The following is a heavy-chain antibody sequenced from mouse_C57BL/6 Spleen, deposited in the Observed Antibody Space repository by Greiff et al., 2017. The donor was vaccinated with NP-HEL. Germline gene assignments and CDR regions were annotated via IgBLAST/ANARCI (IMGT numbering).Heavy chain of an antibody. D-gene: IGHD1-1*01. CDR2: IHPNSGST. CDR3: ARRITTVVAPYYYAMDY. CDR1: GYTFTSYW. J-gene: IGHJ4*01. V-gene: IGHV1-64*01. Sequence: VQLQQPGAELVKPGASVKLSCTASGYTFTSYWMHWVKQRPGQGLEWIGMIHPNSGSTNYNEKFKSKATLTVDKSSSTAYMQLSSLTSEDSAVYYCARRITTVVAPYYYAMDYWGQGTSVTVSS.